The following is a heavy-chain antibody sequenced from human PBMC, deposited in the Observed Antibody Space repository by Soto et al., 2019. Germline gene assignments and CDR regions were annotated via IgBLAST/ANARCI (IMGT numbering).Heavy chain of an antibody. D-gene: IGHD3-22*01. V-gene: IGHV3-15*01. CDR1: GFTFTNAW. CDR3: IYYYDGGTHFPVDY. CDR2: IKSRTDGGTT. Sequence: EVQLVESGGGLVRPGESLRLSCAASGFTFTNAWIHWVRQAPGKGLEWVGRIKSRTDGGTTDLAAPVKGRFTLSRDDSKDTVYLQMNSLKSEDSAVYYCIYYYDGGTHFPVDYWGQGPLVTVSS. J-gene: IGHJ4*02.